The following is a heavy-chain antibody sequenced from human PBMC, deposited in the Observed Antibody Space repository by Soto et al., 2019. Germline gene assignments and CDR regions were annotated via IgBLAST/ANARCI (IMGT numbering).Heavy chain of an antibody. J-gene: IGHJ1*01. CDR1: GFTFSSYA. D-gene: IGHD6-13*01. CDR2: ISGSGGST. CDR3: AKDRAGYSSSWSPEYFQH. V-gene: IGHV3-23*01. Sequence: GGSLRLSCAASGFTFSSYAMSWVRQAPGKGLEWVSTISGSGGSTNYADSVKGRFTISRDNSKNTLYLQMNSLRAEDTAVYYCAKDRAGYSSSWSPEYFQHWGQGTLVTVSS.